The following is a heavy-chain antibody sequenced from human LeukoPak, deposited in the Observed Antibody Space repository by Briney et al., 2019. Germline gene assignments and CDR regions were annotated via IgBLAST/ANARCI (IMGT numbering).Heavy chain of an antibody. V-gene: IGHV2-5*02. D-gene: IGHD3-3*01. CDR2: IYWDDDK. CDR1: GFSLSTSGVG. CDR3: AHRDYDFWSGYRPFDP. J-gene: IGHJ5*02. Sequence: ASGPTLVNPTQTLTLTCTFSGFSLSTSGVGVGWIRQPPGKALEWLALIYWDDDKRYSPSPKSRLTITKDTSKSQVVLTMTNMDPVDTATYYCAHRDYDFWSGYRPFDPWGQGTLVTVSS.